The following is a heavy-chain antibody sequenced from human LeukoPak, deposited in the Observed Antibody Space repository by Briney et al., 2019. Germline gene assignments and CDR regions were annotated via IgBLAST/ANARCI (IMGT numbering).Heavy chain of an antibody. CDR3: AKDFGYSGYSWGYSYGSPFDY. D-gene: IGHD5-12*01. J-gene: IGHJ4*02. V-gene: IGHV3-30*18. CDR1: GFTFSSYG. CDR2: ISYDGSNK. Sequence: PGGSLRLSCAASGFTFSSYGMHWVRQAPGKGLEWVAVISYDGSNKYYADSVKGRFTISRDNSKNTLYLQMNSLRAEDTAVYYCAKDFGYSGYSWGYSYGSPFDYWGQGTLVTVSS.